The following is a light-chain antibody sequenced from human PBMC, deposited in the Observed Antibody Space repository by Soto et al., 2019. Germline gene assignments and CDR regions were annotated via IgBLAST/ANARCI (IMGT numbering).Light chain of an antibody. V-gene: IGKV3-20*01. CDR3: HQFGTWPKT. Sequence: EIVLTQSPGTLSLSPGERATLSCRASQSVSSSYLAWYQHKPGQAPRLLIYGVSSRATGIPDRFSGSGSGTHFTLTISRLEPEDFAVYYCHQFGTWPKTFGQGTKVEIK. CDR1: QSVSSSY. J-gene: IGKJ1*01. CDR2: GVS.